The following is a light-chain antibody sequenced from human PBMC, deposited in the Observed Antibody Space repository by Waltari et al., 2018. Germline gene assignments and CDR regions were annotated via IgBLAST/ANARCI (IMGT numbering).Light chain of an antibody. CDR1: SSNIGSKS. CDR2: STN. V-gene: IGLV1-44*01. J-gene: IGLJ2*01. CDR3: ATWDDSLNGL. Sequence: QSVLTQPPSASGTPGQRVSTSCSGSSSNIGSKSVNWHQKVPRTAPTLLIYSTNQPPSGVPDRFAGSKAGTSASLAISGLQSEDDADYYCATWDDSLNGLFGGGTKLTVL.